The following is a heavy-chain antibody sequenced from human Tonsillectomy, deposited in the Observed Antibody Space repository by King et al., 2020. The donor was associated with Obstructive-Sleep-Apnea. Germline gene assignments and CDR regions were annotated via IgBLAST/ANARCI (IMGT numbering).Heavy chain of an antibody. CDR2: IFYSGST. J-gene: IGHJ4*02. CDR3: GMDRRCRGSCRKFDY. V-gene: IGHV4-39*07. CDR1: GGSISSSRYS. Sequence: VQLQESGAGLGKPSETLYLTCTVSGGSISSSRYSWGWIRQPPGKGLEWIGNIFYSGSTYYNPSLKSRVTISVDTSKNQFSLNLNSVTAADTAVYYCGMDRRCRGSCRKFDYWGQRTLGTVSS. D-gene: IGHD2-15*01.